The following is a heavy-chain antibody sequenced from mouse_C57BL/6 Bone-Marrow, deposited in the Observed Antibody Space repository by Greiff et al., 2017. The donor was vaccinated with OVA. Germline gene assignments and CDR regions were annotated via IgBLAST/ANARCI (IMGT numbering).Heavy chain of an antibody. V-gene: IGHV14-4*01. D-gene: IGHD1-1*01. Sequence: SGAELVRPGASVKLSCTASGFNIKDDYMHWVKQRPEQGLEWIGWIDPENGDTEYASKFQGKATITADTSSNTAYLQLSSLTSEDTAVYYCTTRYGSSYRNAMDYWGQGTSGTVSS. CDR3: TTRYGSSYRNAMDY. CDR2: IDPENGDT. J-gene: IGHJ4*01. CDR1: GFNIKDDY.